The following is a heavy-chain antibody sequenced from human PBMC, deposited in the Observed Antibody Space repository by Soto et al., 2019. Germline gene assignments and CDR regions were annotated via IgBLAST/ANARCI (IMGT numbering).Heavy chain of an antibody. J-gene: IGHJ4*02. Sequence: QVQLQESGPGLVKPSETLSLTCTVSGGSISSYYWSWIRQPPGKGLECIGYIYYSGSTNYNPSLKRRVTISVDTSKNQFSLKLSSVTAADTAVYYCARRDGGNFDSWGQGPLVTVSS. CDR3: ARRDGGNFDS. CDR2: IYYSGST. V-gene: IGHV4-59*01. D-gene: IGHD1-26*01. CDR1: GGSISSYY.